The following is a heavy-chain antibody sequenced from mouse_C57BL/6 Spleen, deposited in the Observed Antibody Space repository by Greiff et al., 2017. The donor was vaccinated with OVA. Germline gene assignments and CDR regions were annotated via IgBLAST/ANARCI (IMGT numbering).Heavy chain of an antibody. V-gene: IGHV1-59*01. D-gene: IGHD3-3*01. CDR3: ARPGTGKYYFDY. Sequence: QVQLQQPGAELVRPGTSVKLSCKASGYTFTSYWMHWVKQRPGQGLEWIGVIDPSDSYTNYNQKFKGKATLTVDTSSSTAYMQLSSLTSEDSAVYYCARPGTGKYYFDYWGQGTTLTVSS. J-gene: IGHJ2*01. CDR1: GYTFTSYW. CDR2: IDPSDSYT.